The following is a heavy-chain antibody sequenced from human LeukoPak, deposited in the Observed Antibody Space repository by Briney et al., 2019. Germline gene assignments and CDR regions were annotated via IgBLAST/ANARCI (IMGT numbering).Heavy chain of an antibody. J-gene: IGHJ4*02. CDR2: IWYDGNNK. CDR3: GKDQEVFSSSVVTH. Sequence: GRSLRLSCAASGFSFSSYAMHWVRQAPGKGLDWVAVIWYDGNNKYYAESVKGRFTIARDNSENTLYLQMNSLRADDTAVYYCGKDQEVFSSSVVTHWGQGTLVTVSS. CDR1: GFSFSSYA. V-gene: IGHV3-33*03. D-gene: IGHD3-3*02.